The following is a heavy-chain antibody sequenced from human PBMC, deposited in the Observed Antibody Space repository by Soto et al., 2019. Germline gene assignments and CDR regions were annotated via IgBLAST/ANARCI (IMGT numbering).Heavy chain of an antibody. CDR3: ASRYPGTSVDY. Sequence: PSETLSLTCAVSGGSFTSNNWWTWVRQPPGQGLEWIGEIYRTGSTNYNPSLKSRVSISLDKSEKQISLKVTSLTAADTAVYYCASRYPGTSVDYWGQGTLVTVSS. J-gene: IGHJ4*02. D-gene: IGHD1-7*01. V-gene: IGHV4-4*02. CDR1: GGSFTSNNW. CDR2: IYRTGST.